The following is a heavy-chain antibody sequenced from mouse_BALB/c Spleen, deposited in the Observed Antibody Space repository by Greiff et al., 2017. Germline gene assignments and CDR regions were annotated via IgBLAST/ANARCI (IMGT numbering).Heavy chain of an antibody. V-gene: IGHV1-67*01. CDR1: SYTFTDYA. J-gene: IGHJ4*01. CDR3: ARSLRSYYAMDY. CDR2: ISTYYGNT. D-gene: IGHD1-1*01. Sequence: VKLMESGPELVRPGVSVKISCKGSSYTFTDYAMHWVKQSHAKSLEWIGVISTYYGNTNYNQKFKGKATMTVDKSSSTAYMELARLTSEDSAVYYCARSLRSYYAMDYWGQGTSVTVSS.